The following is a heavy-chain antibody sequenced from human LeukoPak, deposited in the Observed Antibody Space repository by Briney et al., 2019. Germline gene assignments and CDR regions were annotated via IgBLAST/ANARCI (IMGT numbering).Heavy chain of an antibody. J-gene: IGHJ5*02. CDR2: INPSGGST. D-gene: IGHD3-9*01. V-gene: IGHV1-46*01. CDR3: ARVGRHYDILTGYYTGSWFDP. CDR1: GYTFTNYY. Sequence: ASVKVSCKASGYTFTNYYMHWVRQAPGQGLEWMGMINPSGGSTTYAQKFQGRVTITADESTSTAYMELSSLRSEDTAVYYCARVGRHYDILTGYYTGSWFDPWGQGTLVTVSS.